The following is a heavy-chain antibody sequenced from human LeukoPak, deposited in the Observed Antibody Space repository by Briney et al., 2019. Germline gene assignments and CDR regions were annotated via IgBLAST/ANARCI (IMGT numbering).Heavy chain of an antibody. J-gene: IGHJ3*02. CDR1: GYTFTGYY. Sequence: GASVKVSCKASGYTFTGYYMHWVRQAPGQGLEWMGWINPNSGGTNYAQKFQGRVTMTRDTSISTAYMELSRLRSGDTAVYYCARVWRGEVVPAAESDDAFDIWGQGTMVTVSS. CDR2: INPNSGGT. CDR3: ARVWRGEVVPAAESDDAFDI. D-gene: IGHD2-2*01. V-gene: IGHV1-2*02.